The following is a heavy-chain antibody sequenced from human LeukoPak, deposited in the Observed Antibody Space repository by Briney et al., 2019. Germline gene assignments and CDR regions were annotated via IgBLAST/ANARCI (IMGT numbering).Heavy chain of an antibody. CDR2: ISGSGGRT. D-gene: IGHD2-2*01. J-gene: IGHJ4*02. V-gene: IGHV3-23*01. Sequence: GGSLRLSCAASGFTFSSYAMGWVRQAPGKGLEWVSAISGSGGRTYYADSVKGRFTISRDNSKNTLYLQMNSLRAEDTAVYYCAKAYADPSICHYWGQGTLVTVSS. CDR3: AKAYADPSICHY. CDR1: GFTFSSYA.